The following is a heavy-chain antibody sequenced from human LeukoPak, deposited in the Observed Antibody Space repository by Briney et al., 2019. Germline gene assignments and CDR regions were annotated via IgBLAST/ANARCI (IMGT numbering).Heavy chain of an antibody. CDR3: ARGVTTWGRVNWYFDL. CDR1: GYTFTSYA. V-gene: IGHV7-4-1*02. Sequence: ASVKVSCKASGYTFTSYAMNWVRQAPGQGLEWMGWINTNTGNPTYAQGFTGRFVFSLDTSVSTAYLQISSLKAEDTAVHYCARGVTTWGRVNWYFDLWGRGTLVTVSS. D-gene: IGHD4-17*01. CDR2: INTNTGNP. J-gene: IGHJ2*01.